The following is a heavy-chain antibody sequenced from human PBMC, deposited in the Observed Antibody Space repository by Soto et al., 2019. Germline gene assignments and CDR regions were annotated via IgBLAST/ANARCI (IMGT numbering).Heavy chain of an antibody. CDR1: GLSVSGNY. CDR2: IYSGGTT. CDR3: ASDYRLMVRGAGFDY. J-gene: IGHJ4*02. Sequence: EVQLVESGGGLVQPGGSLRLSCAASGLSVSGNYMSWVRQAPGKGLEWVSVIYSGGTTYYADSVKGRFIISRDISKNQLYLQMNSLRVEDTEVYYCASDYRLMVRGAGFDYWGQGTLVTVSS. V-gene: IGHV3-66*01. D-gene: IGHD3-10*01.